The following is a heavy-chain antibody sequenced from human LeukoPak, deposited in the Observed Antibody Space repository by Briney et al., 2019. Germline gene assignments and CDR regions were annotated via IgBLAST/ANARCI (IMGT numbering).Heavy chain of an antibody. CDR1: GFTFSSYW. D-gene: IGHD3-10*01. J-gene: IGHJ4*02. CDR2: INSDGSTT. Sequence: GALRLSCGASGFTFSSYWMHWVRQAPGKGLVWISRINSDGSTTSYADSVKGRFTISRDNAKNTLYLQMNSLRAKDTAVYYCARGNYYGQDYWGQGTLVTVSS. V-gene: IGHV3-74*01. CDR3: ARGNYYGQDY.